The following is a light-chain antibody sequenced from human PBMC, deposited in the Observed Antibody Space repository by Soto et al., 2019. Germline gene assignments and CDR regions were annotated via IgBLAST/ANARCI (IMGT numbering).Light chain of an antibody. Sequence: DIQMTQSPSTLSASVGDRVTITCRASQSVSSWVAWYQQKPGKAPKRLIFKASILQGGVTSRFSGGGSGAEVTLTISSLQPDDFATYYCQQYASYSSLTFGGGTNVEIK. CDR1: QSVSSW. CDR3: QQYASYSSLT. J-gene: IGKJ4*01. V-gene: IGKV1-5*03. CDR2: KAS.